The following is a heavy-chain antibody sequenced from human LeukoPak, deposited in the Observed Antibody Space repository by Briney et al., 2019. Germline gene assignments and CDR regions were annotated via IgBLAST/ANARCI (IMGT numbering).Heavy chain of an antibody. V-gene: IGHV3-30*18. Sequence: PGRSLRLSCAASGFTFSSYGMHWVRQAPGKGLEWVAVISYDGSNKYYADSVKGRFTISRDNSKSTLYLQMNSLRAEDTAVYYCAKGAQQIAARPLTGWGQGTLVTVSS. D-gene: IGHD6-6*01. CDR2: ISYDGSNK. J-gene: IGHJ4*02. CDR1: GFTFSSYG. CDR3: AKGAQQIAARPLTG.